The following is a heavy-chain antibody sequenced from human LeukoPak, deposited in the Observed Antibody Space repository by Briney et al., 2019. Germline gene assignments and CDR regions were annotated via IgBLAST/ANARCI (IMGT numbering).Heavy chain of an antibody. V-gene: IGHV1-3*01. CDR2: INAGNGNT. D-gene: IGHD5-18*01. CDR3: ARVLRGYSYGSFEYFQH. CDR1: GYTFTSYA. J-gene: IGHJ1*01. Sequence: ASVKVSCKASGYTFTSYAMHWVRQAPGQRLEWMGWINAGNGNTKYSQKFQGRVTITRDTSASTAYMELSSLRSEDTAVYYCARVLRGYSYGSFEYFQHWGQGTLVTVSS.